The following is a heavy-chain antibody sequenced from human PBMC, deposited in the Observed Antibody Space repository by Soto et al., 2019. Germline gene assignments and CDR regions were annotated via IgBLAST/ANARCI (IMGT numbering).Heavy chain of an antibody. CDR2: IWYDGSNK. CDR3: ARTFGVVIIQGSNYGMDV. D-gene: IGHD3-3*01. CDR1: GFTFSSYG. Sequence: GGSLRLSCAASGFTFSSYGMHWVRQAPGKGLEWVAVIWYDGSNKYYADSVKGRFTISRDNSKNTLYLQMNSLRAEDTAVYYCARTFGVVIIQGSNYGMDVWGQGTTVTVSS. J-gene: IGHJ6*02. V-gene: IGHV3-33*01.